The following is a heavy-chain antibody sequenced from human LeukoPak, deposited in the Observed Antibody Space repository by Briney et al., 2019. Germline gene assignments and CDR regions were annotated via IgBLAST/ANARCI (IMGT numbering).Heavy chain of an antibody. D-gene: IGHD3-3*01. CDR2: INPNSGGT. J-gene: IGHJ6*02. CDR1: GYTFTGYY. V-gene: IGHV1-2*02. CDR3: ARDRALEWYYYYGMDV. Sequence: GASVKVSCKASGYTFTGYYMHWVRQAPGQGLEWMGWINPNSGGTNYAQKFQGRVTMTRDTSISTAYMELSRLRSDDMAVYYCARDRALEWYYYYGMDVWGQGTTVTVSS.